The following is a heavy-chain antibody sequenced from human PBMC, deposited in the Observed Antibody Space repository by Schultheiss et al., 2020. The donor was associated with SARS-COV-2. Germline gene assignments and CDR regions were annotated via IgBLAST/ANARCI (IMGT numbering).Heavy chain of an antibody. CDR2: ISGSGGST. J-gene: IGHJ6*03. Sequence: GESLKISCAGSGFTFSSYVMTWVRQAPGKGLEWVSLISGSGGSTYYADSVKGRFTISRDNAKNTLYLQMNSLRAEDTAVYYCAREGCSSTSCGPAWYYYYYMDVWGKGTTVTVSS. CDR3: AREGCSSTSCGPAWYYYYYMDV. D-gene: IGHD2-2*01. V-gene: IGHV3-23*01. CDR1: GFTFSSYV.